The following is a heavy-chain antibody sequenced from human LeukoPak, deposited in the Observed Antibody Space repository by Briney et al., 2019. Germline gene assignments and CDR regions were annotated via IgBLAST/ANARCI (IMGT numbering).Heavy chain of an antibody. CDR2: IYHSGST. CDR3: ARDQDYYGSGSYGPDY. J-gene: IGHJ4*02. D-gene: IGHD3-10*01. CDR1: GYSITSGYY. Sequence: SETLSLTCTVSGYSITSGYYWGWIRQPPGKGLEWIGSIYHSGSTFYNPSLKSRVTIPVDPSKNQFSLKLSSVTAADTAVYYCARDQDYYGSGSYGPDYWGQGILVTVSS. V-gene: IGHV4-38-2*02.